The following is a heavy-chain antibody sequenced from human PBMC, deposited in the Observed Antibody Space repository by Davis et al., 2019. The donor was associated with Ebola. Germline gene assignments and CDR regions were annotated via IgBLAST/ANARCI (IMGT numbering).Heavy chain of an antibody. D-gene: IGHD3-3*01. CDR1: VITFSSYA. CDR3: AKSGLSFGVVKYHYGMDV. J-gene: IGHJ6*04. CDR2: ISGSGGST. V-gene: IGHV3-23*01. Sequence: PGGSLRLSCTDSVITFSSYAMTWVRQAPGKGLEWVSAISGSGGSTYYADSVKGRFTISRDNSKKTLYLQMNSLRAEDTAVYYCAKSGLSFGVVKYHYGMDVWGKGTTVTVS.